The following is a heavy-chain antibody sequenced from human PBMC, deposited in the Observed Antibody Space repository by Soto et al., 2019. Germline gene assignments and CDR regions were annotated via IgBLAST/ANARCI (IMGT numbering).Heavy chain of an antibody. V-gene: IGHV4-59*01. D-gene: IGHD3-22*01. J-gene: IGHJ4*02. Sequence: SETLSLTCTVSGDSISTFYWGWMRQSPGKELEWIGYVYYTGSTNCNPSLKSRVTISVDRSKNQFSLKLTSANAADTAVYYCARGRTVRDYADDSSDYFYFFDYWGQGTRVTVSS. CDR1: GDSISTFY. CDR2: VYYTGST. CDR3: ARGRTVRDYADDSSDYFYFFDY.